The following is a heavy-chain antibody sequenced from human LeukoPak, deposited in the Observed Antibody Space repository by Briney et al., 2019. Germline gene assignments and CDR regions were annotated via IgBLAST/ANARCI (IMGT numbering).Heavy chain of an antibody. CDR2: IYYSGST. CDR3: ARVISGDDHFDY. J-gene: IGHJ4*02. D-gene: IGHD3-10*01. Sequence: SETLSLTCTVSGTSISTYYWSWIRQHPGKGLEWIGYIYYSGSTYYNPSLKSRVTISVDTSKNQFSLKLSSVTAADTAVYYCARVISGDDHFDYWGQGTLVTVSS. CDR1: GTSISTYY. V-gene: IGHV4-59*06.